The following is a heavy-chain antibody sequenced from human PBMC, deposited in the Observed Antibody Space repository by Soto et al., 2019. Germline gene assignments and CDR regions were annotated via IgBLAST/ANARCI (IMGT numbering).Heavy chain of an antibody. CDR1: GFTFSSYW. CDR2: IKQDGSEK. J-gene: IGHJ6*02. V-gene: IGHV3-7*04. CDR3: ARGRHAAVDPKYYYGMDV. Sequence: GGSLRLSCAASGFTFSSYWMSWVRQAPGKGLEWVANIKQDGSEKYYVDSVKGRFTISRDNAKNSLYLQMNSLRAEDTAVYYCARGRHAAVDPKYYYGMDVWGQGTTVTVSS. D-gene: IGHD6-25*01.